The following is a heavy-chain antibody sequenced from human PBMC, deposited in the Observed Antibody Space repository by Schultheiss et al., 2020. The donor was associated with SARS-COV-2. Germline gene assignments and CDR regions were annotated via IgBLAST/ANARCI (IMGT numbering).Heavy chain of an antibody. CDR1: GFTFSSYW. Sequence: GESLKISCAASGFTFSSYWMSWVRQAPGKGLEWVANIKQDGSEKYYVDSVKGRFTISRDNAKNSLYLQMNSLRAEDTAVYYCAIYYYDSSAYPYWGQGTRVTVSS. CDR2: IKQDGSEK. V-gene: IGHV3-7*02. CDR3: AIYYYDSSAYPY. D-gene: IGHD3-22*01. J-gene: IGHJ4*02.